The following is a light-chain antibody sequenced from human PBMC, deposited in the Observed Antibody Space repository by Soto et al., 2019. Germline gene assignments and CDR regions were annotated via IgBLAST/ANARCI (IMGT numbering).Light chain of an antibody. CDR2: DVT. J-gene: IGLJ3*02. V-gene: IGLV2-14*01. CDR3: SSYTSSSTWV. Sequence: QSALTQPASVSGSPGQSITISCTGTSSDVGDNNYVSWYQQHPGKAPKLIIYDVTNRPSGVSNRFSGSKSGNTASLTISGLQAEDEADYYCSSYTSSSTWVFGGGTKLTVL. CDR1: SSDVGDNNY.